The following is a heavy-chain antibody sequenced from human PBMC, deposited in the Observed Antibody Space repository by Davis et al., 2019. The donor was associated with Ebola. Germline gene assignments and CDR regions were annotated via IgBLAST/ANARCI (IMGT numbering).Heavy chain of an antibody. CDR1: GGSISSYY. CDR2: IYYSGTT. CDR3: AREGGYSSSDAFDI. Sequence: PSETLSLTCTVSGGSISSYYWSWIRQPPGKGLEWIGYIYYSGTTNYNPSLKSRATISVGTSKNQFSLKLSSVTAADTAIFYCAREGGYSSSDAFDIWGQGTVVTVSS. V-gene: IGHV4-59*01. D-gene: IGHD5-12*01. J-gene: IGHJ3*02.